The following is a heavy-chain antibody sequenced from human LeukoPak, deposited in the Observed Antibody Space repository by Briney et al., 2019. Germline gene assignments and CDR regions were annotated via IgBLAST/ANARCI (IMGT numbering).Heavy chain of an antibody. V-gene: IGHV3-23*01. Sequence: GGSLRLSCAASGFTFSSYAMSWVRQAPGKGLEWVSAISGSGGSTYYADSVKGRFTISRDNSKNTLYLQMNSLRAEDTAVYYCARVLRYDNSGHDSFDIWGQGTMVTVSS. D-gene: IGHD3-22*01. J-gene: IGHJ3*02. CDR3: ARVLRYDNSGHDSFDI. CDR2: ISGSGGST. CDR1: GFTFSSYA.